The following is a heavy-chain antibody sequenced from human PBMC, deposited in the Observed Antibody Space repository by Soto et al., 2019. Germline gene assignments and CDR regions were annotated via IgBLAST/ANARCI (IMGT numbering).Heavy chain of an antibody. Sequence: GGSLRLSCAASGFTFSSYAMHWVRQAPGKGLEWVAVISYDGSNKYYADSVKGRFTISRDNSKNTLYLQMNSLRAEDTAVYYCARTPHSLLWFGEPLSYWGQGTLVTVS. V-gene: IGHV3-30-3*01. CDR2: ISYDGSNK. J-gene: IGHJ4*02. CDR3: ARTPHSLLWFGEPLSY. CDR1: GFTFSSYA. D-gene: IGHD3-10*01.